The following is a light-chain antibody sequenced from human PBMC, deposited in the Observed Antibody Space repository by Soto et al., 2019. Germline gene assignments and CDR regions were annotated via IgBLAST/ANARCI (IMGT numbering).Light chain of an antibody. CDR3: QQYDNSLYT. Sequence: EIVLTQSPGTLSLSPGERVTLSCRASQSVSSTYLAWYQQKPGQAPRLLIYGESSRATGIPDRFSGSGSGTDFTLTISRLEPEDFAVYYCQQYDNSLYTFGQGTKLEIK. J-gene: IGKJ2*01. V-gene: IGKV3-20*01. CDR2: GES. CDR1: QSVSSTY.